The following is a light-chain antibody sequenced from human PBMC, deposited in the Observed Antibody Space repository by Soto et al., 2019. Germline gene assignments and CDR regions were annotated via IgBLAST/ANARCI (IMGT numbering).Light chain of an antibody. V-gene: IGKV3-20*01. J-gene: IGKJ5*01. CDR2: DAS. CDR1: QSVSSN. Sequence: EIVLTQSPGTLSLSPEKRATLSCRASQSVSSNLVWYQQKPGQAPRLLIYDASSRATGIPDRFSGSGSGTDFTLTISRLEPEDSAVYYCQQYGSSPPITFGQGTRLEIK. CDR3: QQYGSSPPIT.